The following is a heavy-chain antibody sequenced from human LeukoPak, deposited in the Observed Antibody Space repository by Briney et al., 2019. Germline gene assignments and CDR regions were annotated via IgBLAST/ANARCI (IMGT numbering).Heavy chain of an antibody. V-gene: IGHV3-74*01. CDR1: GFTFSSYW. CDR3: ARAPSVIGGYSPEYFRH. Sequence: GGSLRLSCAASGFTFSSYWSHWVRQAPGKGLVWVSRKSDGSTNYADSVKGRFTISRDNAKNTVSLQMNSLRAEDTGVYYCARAPSVIGGYSPEYFRHWGQGTLVTVSS. D-gene: IGHD3-22*01. J-gene: IGHJ1*01. CDR2: KSDGST.